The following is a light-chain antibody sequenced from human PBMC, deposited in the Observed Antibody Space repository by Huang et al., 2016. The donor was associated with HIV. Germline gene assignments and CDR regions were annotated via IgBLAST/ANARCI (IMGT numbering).Light chain of an antibody. J-gene: IGKJ4*01. CDR1: PSIGNN. CDR2: DAS. CDR3: QQYSNWPPFT. V-gene: IGKV3-15*01. Sequence: EILMTQSPGTLSVSPGGTATLSCRASPSIGNNLAWFQQKPGQAPRLLISDASARATGIPARFSGSGSGTDFTLTISSLQSEDFAVYYCQQYSNWPPFTFGRGTKVEI.